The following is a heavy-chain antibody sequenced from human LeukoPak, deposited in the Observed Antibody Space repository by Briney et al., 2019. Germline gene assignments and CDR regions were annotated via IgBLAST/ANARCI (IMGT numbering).Heavy chain of an antibody. CDR1: GYTLTELS. CDR2: FDPEDGET. V-gene: IGHV1-24*01. D-gene: IGHD1-20*01. J-gene: IGHJ5*02. Sequence: ASVKVSCKVSGYTLTELSMHWVRQAPGKGLEWMGGFDPEDGETIYAQKFQGRVTMTEDTSTDTAYMELSSLRSEDTAVYYCARGLTSQVITGTRDWFDPWGQGTLVTVSS. CDR3: ARGLTSQVITGTRDWFDP.